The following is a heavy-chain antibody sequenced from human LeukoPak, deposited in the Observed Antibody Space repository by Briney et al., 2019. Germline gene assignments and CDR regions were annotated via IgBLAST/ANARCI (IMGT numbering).Heavy chain of an antibody. D-gene: IGHD2-8*02. CDR3: ARGRAGSGYYYGTDV. CDR1: GYTFISYD. V-gene: IGHV1-8*01. Sequence: ASVKVSCKASGYTFISYDINWVRQATGQGLEWMGWMNPNGGNTDYAEKFQGRVTMTSNTSISTAYMELSSLRSDDTAVYYCARGRAGSGYYYGTDVWGQGTTVTVSS. CDR2: MNPNGGNT. J-gene: IGHJ6*02.